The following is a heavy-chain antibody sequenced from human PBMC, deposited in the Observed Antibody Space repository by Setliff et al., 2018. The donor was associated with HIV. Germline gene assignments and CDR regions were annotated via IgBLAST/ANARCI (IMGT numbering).Heavy chain of an antibody. CDR1: GGSFSDYY. Sequence: PSETLSLTCALYGGSFSDYYWRWIRQPPGMGLEWIGEVNRGRSTNYNPSLKSRVTISGDTSKNQFSLKLYSVTAADTSVYYCARRWGIRGYSSWGQGTLVTVSS. CDR3: ARRWGIRGYSS. V-gene: IGHV4-34*01. CDR2: VNRGRST. D-gene: IGHD5-18*01. J-gene: IGHJ5*02.